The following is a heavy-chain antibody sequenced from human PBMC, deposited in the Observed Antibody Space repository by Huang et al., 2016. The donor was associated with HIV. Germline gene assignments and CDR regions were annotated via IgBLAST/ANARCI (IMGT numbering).Heavy chain of an antibody. CDR3: AKDEKQFCTGGSCHSSNIDS. V-gene: IGHV3-30*02. CDR1: GFTFSSFS. CDR2: IHYNGSKT. J-gene: IGHJ4*02. D-gene: IGHD2-8*02. Sequence: QVQLVESGGGAVQPGGSLRLSCAATGFTFSSFSMHWVRQRPGQGLEWQTVIHYNGSKTTYADSVKGRFTISRDNTDNTLFLQMNTLTPDDTALYYCAKDEKQFCTGGSCHSSNIDSWGQGTLVTVSS.